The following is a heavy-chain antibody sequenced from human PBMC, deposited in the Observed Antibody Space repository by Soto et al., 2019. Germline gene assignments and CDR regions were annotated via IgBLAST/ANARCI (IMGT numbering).Heavy chain of an antibody. J-gene: IGHJ5*02. Sequence: ASVKVSCKASGYTFTSYGISWVRQAPGQGLEWMGWISANGNTNYAQKLQGRVTMTTDTSTSTAYMELGSLKSDDTAVYYCARDIRANNWLDPWGQGTLVTVSS. CDR2: ISANGNT. CDR1: GYTFTSYG. V-gene: IGHV1-18*01. CDR3: ARDIRANNWLDP.